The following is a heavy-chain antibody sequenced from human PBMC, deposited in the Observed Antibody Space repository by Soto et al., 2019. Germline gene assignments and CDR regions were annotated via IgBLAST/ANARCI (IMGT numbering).Heavy chain of an antibody. CDR2: MHPNSGNT. J-gene: IGHJ3*02. Sequence: QVQLVQSGAEVKKPGASVKVSCKASGYTFTSYDLNWVRPATGQGLEWMGWMHPNSGNTGYAQKFQGRVTMTRNTSISTADMERSSRRSEDTAVYYCARGDGSGGSCHCDAFDIWGQGTMVTVAS. D-gene: IGHD2-15*01. CDR1: GYTFTSYD. V-gene: IGHV1-8*01. CDR3: ARGDGSGGSCHCDAFDI.